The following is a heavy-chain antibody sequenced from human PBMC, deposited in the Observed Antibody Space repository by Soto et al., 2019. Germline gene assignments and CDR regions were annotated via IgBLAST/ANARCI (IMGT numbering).Heavy chain of an antibody. CDR1: GFTFSSYA. V-gene: IGHV3-30-3*01. CDR3: ARDRNVDTAMVYFY. D-gene: IGHD5-18*01. J-gene: IGHJ4*02. Sequence: GGSLRLSCAASGFTFSSYAMHWVRQAPGKGLEWVAVISYDGSNKYYADSVKGRFTISRDNSKNTLYLQMNSLRAEDTAVYYCARDRNVDTAMVYFYWGQGTLVTVSS. CDR2: ISYDGSNK.